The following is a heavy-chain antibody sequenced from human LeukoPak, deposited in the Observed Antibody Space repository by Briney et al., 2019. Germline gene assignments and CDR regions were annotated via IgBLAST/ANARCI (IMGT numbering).Heavy chain of an antibody. CDR2: INPNSGGT. CDR1: GYTFTGYY. Sequence: ASVKVSCKASGYTFTGYYMHWVRQAPGQGLEWMGWINPNSGGTNYAQKFQGRVTMTRDTSISTAYMQLSRLRSDDTAVYYCATFAGEHQAPFDYWGQGTLVIVSS. V-gene: IGHV1-2*02. J-gene: IGHJ4*02. CDR3: ATFAGEHQAPFDY. D-gene: IGHD1-26*01.